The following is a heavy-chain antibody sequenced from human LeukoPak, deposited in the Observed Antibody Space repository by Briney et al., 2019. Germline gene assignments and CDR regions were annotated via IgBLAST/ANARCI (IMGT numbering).Heavy chain of an antibody. CDR1: GGSISSGGYS. V-gene: IGHV4-30-2*01. CDR2: IYDSGTA. CDR3: ARDDLDNGGDSGFDY. J-gene: IGHJ4*02. D-gene: IGHD4-23*01. Sequence: SQTLSLTCAVSGGSISSGGYSWSWIRQPPGKGLEWIGYIYDSGTANYNPSLKSRVTFGFDTSKNQFSLTLKSVTAADTAVYYCARDDLDNGGDSGFDYWGQGILVTVSA.